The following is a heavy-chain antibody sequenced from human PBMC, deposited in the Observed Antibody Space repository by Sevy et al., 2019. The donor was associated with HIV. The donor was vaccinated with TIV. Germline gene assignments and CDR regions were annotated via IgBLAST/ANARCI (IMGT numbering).Heavy chain of an antibody. CDR2: ISSSGSTI. CDR1: GFTFSDYY. V-gene: IGHV3-11*01. CDR3: AGDTQGGLRHYYYYGMDV. Sequence: GGSLRLSCAASGFTFSDYYMSWIRQAPGKGLEWVSYISSSGSTIYYADSVKGRFTISRDNAKNSLYLQMNSLRAEDTAVYYCAGDTQGGLRHYYYYGMDVWGQGTTVTVSS. D-gene: IGHD1-26*01. J-gene: IGHJ6*02.